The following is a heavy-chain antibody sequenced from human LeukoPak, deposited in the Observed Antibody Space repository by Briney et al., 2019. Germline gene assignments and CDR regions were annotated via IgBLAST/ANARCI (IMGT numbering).Heavy chain of an antibody. CDR3: ARDDGDYCC. V-gene: IGHV3-7*01. CDR1: GFTFSSYW. D-gene: IGHD4-17*01. CDR2: IKQDGSEK. J-gene: IGHJ4*02. Sequence: PGGSLRLSCAASGFTFSSYWMSWVRQAPGKGLEWVANIKQDGSEKYYVDSVKGRFTISRDNAKNTLFLQMNSLRDEDTAVYYCARDDGDYCCWGQGTLVTVSS.